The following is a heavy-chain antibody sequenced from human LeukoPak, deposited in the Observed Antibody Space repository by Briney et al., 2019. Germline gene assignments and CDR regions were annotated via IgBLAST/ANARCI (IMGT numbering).Heavy chain of an antibody. Sequence: PGGSLTLSCVVSGIALRNHAMTWVRQPPGRGLDWVGYISERGGTTTYANPVKGRSTISEDTSLNTLNLQMNNLRAEDTAVYFCAKRGVVIRGLLVSGYHQEAYHYDFWGQGALVTVSS. CDR3: AKRGVVIRGLLVSGYHQEAYHYDF. CDR1: GIALRNHA. V-gene: IGHV3-23*01. CDR2: ISERGGTT. J-gene: IGHJ4*02. D-gene: IGHD3-10*01.